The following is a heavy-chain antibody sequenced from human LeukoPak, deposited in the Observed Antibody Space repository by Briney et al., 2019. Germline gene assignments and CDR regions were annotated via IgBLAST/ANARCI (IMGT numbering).Heavy chain of an antibody. CDR1: GYTFSGTGWY. J-gene: IGHJ4*02. CDR2: IYPYTGAT. CDR3: ARDGPAQMVDFDY. D-gene: IGHD3-10*01. Sequence: DAVMVSCMASGYTFSGTGWYLYWLRQAPGEGLECMGWIYPYTGATHYAQKFQGRVAMTRDTSISTAYMELSRLRPDDTAVYYCARDGPAQMVDFDYWGQGTLVTVSS. V-gene: IGHV1-2*02.